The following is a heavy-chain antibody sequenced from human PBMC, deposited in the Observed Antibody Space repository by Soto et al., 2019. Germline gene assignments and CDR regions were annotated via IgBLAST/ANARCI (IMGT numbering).Heavy chain of an antibody. V-gene: IGHV3-7*05. D-gene: IGHD6-13*01. J-gene: IGHJ4*02. CDR1: GFTFSTFW. Sequence: GESLRLSFETSGFTFSTFWLNWVRQAPGRGLEWVANINQDGSEKYYVDSVKGRFTISRDNSKNTLYLQMNSLRAEDTAVYYCAKDQGSSWYEIDYWGQGT. CDR2: INQDGSEK. CDR3: AKDQGSSWYEIDY.